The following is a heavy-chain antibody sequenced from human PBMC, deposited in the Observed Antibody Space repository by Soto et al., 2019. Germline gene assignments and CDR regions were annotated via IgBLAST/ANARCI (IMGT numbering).Heavy chain of an antibody. CDR2: ISYSGRT. CDR3: ARGLISGYYLYDAFDI. V-gene: IGHV4-39*07. Sequence: SETLSLPCTVSGGSISSSSYYWGWVRQPPGKGLEWIGSISYSGRTYYNPSLKSRVTISVDTSKNQFSLKLSSVTAADTAVYYCARGLISGYYLYDAFDIWGQGTMVTVSS. D-gene: IGHD3-22*01. CDR1: GGSISSSSYY. J-gene: IGHJ3*02.